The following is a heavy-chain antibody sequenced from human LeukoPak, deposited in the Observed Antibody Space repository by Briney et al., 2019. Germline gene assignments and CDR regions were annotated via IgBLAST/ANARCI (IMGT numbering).Heavy chain of an antibody. CDR1: GYTFTSYY. CDR2: INPSGGST. Sequence: ASVKVSCKASGYTFTSYYMHWVRQAPGQGLEWMGIINPSGGSTSYAQKFQGRVTITRNTSISAAYMELSSLRSEDTAVYYCARTLGYCSSTSCYVLDAFDIWGQGTMVTVSS. V-gene: IGHV1-46*01. J-gene: IGHJ3*02. CDR3: ARTLGYCSSTSCYVLDAFDI. D-gene: IGHD2-2*01.